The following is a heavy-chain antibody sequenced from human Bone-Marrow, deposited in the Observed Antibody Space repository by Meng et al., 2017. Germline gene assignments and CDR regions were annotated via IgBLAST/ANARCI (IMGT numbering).Heavy chain of an antibody. CDR1: GGSISSGNHY. Sequence: VQPREPGPGLGKSSQTLSLTCTVSGGSISSGNHYWSWIRQHPGKGMEYIGYIYYSGSTYYNPSLKSRVIISVDTSKNQFSLRLNSVTAADTAVYYCASLYGDSSVWYLDLWGRGTLVTVSS. CDR2: IYYSGST. V-gene: IGHV4-31*03. CDR3: ASLYGDSSVWYLDL. J-gene: IGHJ2*01. D-gene: IGHD4-17*01.